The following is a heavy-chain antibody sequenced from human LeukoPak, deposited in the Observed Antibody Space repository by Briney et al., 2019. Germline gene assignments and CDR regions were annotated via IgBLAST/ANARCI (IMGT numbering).Heavy chain of an antibody. CDR3: ARAPRAGYGSDY. V-gene: IGHV3-53*01. J-gene: IGHJ4*02. Sequence: GGSLRLSCAASGFTVSSNYMSWVRQAPGKGLEWVSVIYSGGSTYYADSVKGRFTISRDNSKNTLYLQMNSLRAEDTAVYYCARAPRAGYGSDYWGQGTLVTVSS. CDR2: IYSGGST. CDR1: GFTVSSNY. D-gene: IGHD4-17*01.